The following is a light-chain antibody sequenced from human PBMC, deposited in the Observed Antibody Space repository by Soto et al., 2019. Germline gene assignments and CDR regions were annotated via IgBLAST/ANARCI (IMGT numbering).Light chain of an antibody. J-gene: IGKJ2*01. CDR1: QSLVYRDGNTY. V-gene: IGKV2-30*01. CDR2: KVS. Sequence: DVVVTQSPLSLPVTLGQPASISCRSSQSLVYRDGNTYLNWFQQRPGQSPRRLIYKVSNRDSGVPDRFTGSGSATDFTLKISRVEAEDVGIYYCLLGTHPYIFGQGTKLEI. CDR3: LLGTHPYI.